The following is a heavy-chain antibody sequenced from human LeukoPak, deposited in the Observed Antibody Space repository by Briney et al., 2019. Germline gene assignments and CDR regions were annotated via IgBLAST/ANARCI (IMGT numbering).Heavy chain of an antibody. CDR3: ARDPDRMGVARYYDILTGYYDYYYYMDV. Sequence: ASVKVSCKASGYTFTSYAMNWVRQAPGQGLEWMGWINTNTGNPTYAQGFTGRFVFSLDTSVSTAYLQISSLKAEDTAVYYCARDPDRMGVARYYDILTGYYDYYYYMDVWGKGTTVTVSS. J-gene: IGHJ6*03. CDR2: INTNTGNP. V-gene: IGHV7-4-1*02. CDR1: GYTFTSYA. D-gene: IGHD3-9*01.